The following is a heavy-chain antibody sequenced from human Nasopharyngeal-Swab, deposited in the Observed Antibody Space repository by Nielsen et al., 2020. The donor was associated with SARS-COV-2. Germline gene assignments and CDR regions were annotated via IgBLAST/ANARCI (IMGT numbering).Heavy chain of an antibody. V-gene: IGHV7-4-1*02. CDR3: ARDLNYYGYYFDL. J-gene: IGHJ4*02. Sequence: ASVKVCCKAAGYSVTSYSMHWVRQAPGQGLEWMGRINTNTGIPMYAQGFTGRFVFSLDTSVSTAYLQISTLKAEETALYSCARDLNYYGYYFDLWGRGTLVTVSS. CDR1: GYSVTSYS. D-gene: IGHD3-10*01. CDR2: INTNTGIP.